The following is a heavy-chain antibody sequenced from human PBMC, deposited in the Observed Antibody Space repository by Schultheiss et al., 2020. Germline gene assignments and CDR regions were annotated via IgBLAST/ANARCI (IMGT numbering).Heavy chain of an antibody. D-gene: IGHD2-8*01. J-gene: IGHJ4*02. V-gene: IGHV3-21*01. CDR3: ARASGILYPSDY. CDR1: GFTFSSYS. Sequence: GESLKISCAASGFTFSSYSMNWVRQAPGKGLEWVSSISGSSSYIYYADSVKGRFTISRDNAKNSLYLQMKSLRAEDTAVYYCARASGILYPSDYWGQGTLVTVSS. CDR2: ISGSSSYI.